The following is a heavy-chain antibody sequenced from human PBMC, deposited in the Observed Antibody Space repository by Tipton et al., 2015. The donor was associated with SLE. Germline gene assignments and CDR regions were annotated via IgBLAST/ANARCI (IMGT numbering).Heavy chain of an antibody. V-gene: IGHV3-48*03. D-gene: IGHD6-13*01. CDR3: ASGEGIAATLDY. J-gene: IGHJ4*02. Sequence: QLVQSGGGFVQPGGSLRLSCAASGFTFMTSEMNWVRQAPGKGLEWVAYISDAGRTTFYADSVKGRFTVSRDNADNSLYLQMNSLRVEDTAIYFCASGEGIAATLDYWGQGTLVTVSS. CDR2: ISDAGRTT. CDR1: GFTFMTSE.